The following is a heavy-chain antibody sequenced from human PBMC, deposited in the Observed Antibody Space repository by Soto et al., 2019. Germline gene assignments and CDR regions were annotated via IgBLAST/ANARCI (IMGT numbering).Heavy chain of an antibody. Sequence: QVQLVQSGAEVKKPGSSVKVSCKASGGTFSSYTISRVRQAPGQGLEWMGWIIPILGIANYAQKFQGRVTITADKSTSTAYMELSSLRSEDTAVYYCASVTTVTAHWGQGTLVTVSS. D-gene: IGHD4-17*01. CDR2: IIPILGIA. CDR3: ASVTTVTAH. J-gene: IGHJ4*02. V-gene: IGHV1-69*02. CDR1: GGTFSSYT.